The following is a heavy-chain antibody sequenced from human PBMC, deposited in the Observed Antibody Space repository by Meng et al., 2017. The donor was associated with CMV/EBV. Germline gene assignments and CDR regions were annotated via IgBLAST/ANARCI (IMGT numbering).Heavy chain of an antibody. CDR1: GGSFSGYY. Sequence: SETLSLTCAVYGGSFSGYYWSWIRQPPGKGLEWIGEINHSGSTNYNPSLKSRVTISVDTSKNQFSLKLSSVTAADTAVYYRARGPYCSSTSCYPSWFDPWGQGTLVTVSS. V-gene: IGHV4-34*01. CDR2: INHSGST. CDR3: ARGPYCSSTSCYPSWFDP. J-gene: IGHJ5*02. D-gene: IGHD2-2*01.